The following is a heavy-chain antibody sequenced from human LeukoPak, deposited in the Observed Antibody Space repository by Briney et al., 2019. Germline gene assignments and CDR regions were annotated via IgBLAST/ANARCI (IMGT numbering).Heavy chain of an antibody. CDR2: ISAYNGNT. CDR3: ARSRGSSDYGDPSDY. D-gene: IGHD4-17*01. V-gene: IGHV1-18*04. Sequence: ASVKVSCKASGYTFTSYGISWVGQAPGQGLEWMGWISAYNGNTDYAQKLQGRVTMTTDTSTSTAYMELRSLTSDDTAVYYCARSRGSSDYGDPSDYWGQGTLVTVSS. CDR1: GYTFTSYG. J-gene: IGHJ4*02.